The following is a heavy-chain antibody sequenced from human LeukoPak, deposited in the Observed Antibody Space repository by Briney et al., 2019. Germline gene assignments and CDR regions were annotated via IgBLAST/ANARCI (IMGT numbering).Heavy chain of an antibody. D-gene: IGHD5-18*01. Sequence: ASVKVSCKASGYTFTGYYIQWVRQAPGQGLEWMGWINPNGNAARYAQRFQGRVTMTTDSSIDAAYMELSSLTSDDTAIYYCAKAMDTSMVPDLNYWGQGTLVTVSS. J-gene: IGHJ4*02. CDR3: AKAMDTSMVPDLNY. CDR1: GYTFTGYY. V-gene: IGHV1-2*02. CDR2: INPNGNAA.